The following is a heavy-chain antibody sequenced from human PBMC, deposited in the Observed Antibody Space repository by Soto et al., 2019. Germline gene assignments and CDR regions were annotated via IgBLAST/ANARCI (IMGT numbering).Heavy chain of an antibody. J-gene: IGHJ4*02. CDR2: IIPIFGTA. CDR3: ARGWYYYDSSGYAFDY. Sequence: SVKVSCKASGDTFSSYAISWVRQAPGQGLEWMGGIIPIFGTANYAQKFKGRVTITADKSTSTAYMELISLRSEDTAMYYCARGWYYYDSSGYAFDYWGQGTQVTASS. D-gene: IGHD3-22*01. V-gene: IGHV1-69*06. CDR1: GDTFSSYA.